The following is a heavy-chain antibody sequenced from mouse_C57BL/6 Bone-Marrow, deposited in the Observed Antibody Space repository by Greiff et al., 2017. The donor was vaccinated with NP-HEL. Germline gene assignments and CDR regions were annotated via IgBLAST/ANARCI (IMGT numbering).Heavy chain of an antibody. J-gene: IGHJ3*01. CDR1: GYTFTSSG. D-gene: IGHD4-1*02. CDR3: AREGNWDRFAY. V-gene: IGHV1-81*01. CDR2: IYPRSGNT. Sequence: QVQLQQSGAELARPGASVKLSCKASGYTFTSSGISWVKQRTGQGLEWIGEIYPRSGNTYYNEKFKGKATLTADKSSSTAYMELRSLTSEDSAVYFCAREGNWDRFAYWGQGTLVTVSA.